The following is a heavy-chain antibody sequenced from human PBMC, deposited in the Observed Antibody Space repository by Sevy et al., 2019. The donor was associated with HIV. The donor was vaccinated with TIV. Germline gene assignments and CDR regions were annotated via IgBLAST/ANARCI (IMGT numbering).Heavy chain of an antibody. V-gene: IGHV3-23*01. D-gene: IGHD5-12*01. J-gene: IGHJ4*02. CDR1: GFTFISYT. CDR3: AKEEFSGYNFGY. Sequence: GGSLRLSCVASGFTFISYTMSWVRQAPRKGLEWVSAISRSGGSTYYGDSVKGRFTISRDNSKNTVYLEINNLRAEDTALYYCAKEEFSGYNFGYWGQGTLVTVSS. CDR2: ISRSGGST.